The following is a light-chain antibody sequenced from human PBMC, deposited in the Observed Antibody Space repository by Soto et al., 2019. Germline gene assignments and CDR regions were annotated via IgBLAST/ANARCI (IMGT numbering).Light chain of an antibody. V-gene: IGKV3-20*01. J-gene: IGKJ4*01. CDR3: QQYGSSVLT. CDR2: GAS. CDR1: QSVSTNS. Sequence: EIVLTQSPDTLSLSPGERATLSCRASQSVSTNSLAWYQQKRGQAPRPVIYGASSRAPGTPARFSGSGSGTDLTIIISRLEPEDFEVYYCQQYGSSVLTFGGGTKVDIK.